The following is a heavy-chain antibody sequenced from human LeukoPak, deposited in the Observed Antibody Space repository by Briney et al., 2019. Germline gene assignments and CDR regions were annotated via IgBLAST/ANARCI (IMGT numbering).Heavy chain of an antibody. V-gene: IGHV1-2*02. J-gene: IGHJ4*02. D-gene: IGHD2-15*01. CDR2: ISANIGGT. CDR3: ARDLVAATPGVMD. Sequence: ASVKVSCKASGYTFTDYYIHWLRQAPGQGLEWMGWISANIGGTNYAQKFRGRVTMTKDTSISTAYMELSGLTSDDTAVYYCARDLVAATPGVMDWGQGTLVTVSS. CDR1: GYTFTDYY.